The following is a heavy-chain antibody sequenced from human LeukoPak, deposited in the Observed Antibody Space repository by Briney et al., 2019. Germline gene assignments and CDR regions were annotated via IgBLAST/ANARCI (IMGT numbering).Heavy chain of an antibody. Sequence: GGSLRLSCAASGFTFSDSYMSWIRQAPGKGLEWVSYISRGGSTTYYADSVKGRFTISRDNAKNALYLQMNSLRGEDTAAYYCVARGGWARFDYWGQGTLVTVSS. D-gene: IGHD6-19*01. CDR2: ISRGGSTT. CDR1: GFTFSDSY. J-gene: IGHJ4*02. CDR3: VARGGWARFDY. V-gene: IGHV3-11*04.